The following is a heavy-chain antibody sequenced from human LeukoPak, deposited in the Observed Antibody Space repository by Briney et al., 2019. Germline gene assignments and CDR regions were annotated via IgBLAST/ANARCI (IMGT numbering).Heavy chain of an antibody. CDR3: ARNSGSNRPVDC. CDR2: INTDGSTT. J-gene: IGHJ4*02. Sequence: VGSLRLSCAASGFTFSSYGMHWVRQAPGKGLVWISGINTDGSTTSYADSVKGRCTISRDNANNTLYLQMNSLRAEDMAVYYCARNSGSNRPVDCWGQGTLVAVSS. D-gene: IGHD6-19*01. CDR1: GFTFSSYG. V-gene: IGHV3-74*01.